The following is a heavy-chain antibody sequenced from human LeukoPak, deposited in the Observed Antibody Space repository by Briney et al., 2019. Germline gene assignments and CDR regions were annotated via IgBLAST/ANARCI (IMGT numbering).Heavy chain of an antibody. CDR2: ISDSGST. CDR1: GGSISSYY. D-gene: IGHD2-15*01. J-gene: IGHJ4*02. V-gene: IGHV4-59*08. CDR3: ARHYCSGGKCYYFDY. Sequence: PSETLSLTCTVSGGSISSYYWSWIRQPPGMGLEWIGYISDSGSTNSNPSLKSRVAISADTSKNQFSLKLSSVTAADAAVYYCARHYCSGGKCYYFDYWGQGTLVTVSS.